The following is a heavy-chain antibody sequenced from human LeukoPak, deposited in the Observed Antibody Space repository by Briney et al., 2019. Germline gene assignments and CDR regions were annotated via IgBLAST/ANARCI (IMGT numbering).Heavy chain of an antibody. D-gene: IGHD3-16*01. J-gene: IGHJ4*02. CDR1: GGSISSGNYY. CDR2: VCTSGST. V-gene: IGHV4-61*02. CDR3: ARCLGGRCDYFDY. Sequence: PSQTLSLTCNVSGGSISSGNYYWSWIRQPAGKGLEWIGRVCTSGSTNYNPSLKSRVTISVDTSKDQFSLKLSSVTAADTAVYYCARCLGGRCDYFDYWGQGTLVTVSS.